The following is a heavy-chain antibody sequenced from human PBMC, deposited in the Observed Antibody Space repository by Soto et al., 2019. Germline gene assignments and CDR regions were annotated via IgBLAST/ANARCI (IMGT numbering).Heavy chain of an antibody. Sequence: EVQLVESGGGLVQPGGSLRLSCAASGFTFSSYGMDWVRQTPGKGLEWVSYVSSGSATIYYADSVKGRFTISRDNAKNSLYLQMASLRDEDTAVYYCARDSASYSSSSGSYSYLDLWGRGTLVTVSS. CDR3: ARDSASYSSSSGSYSYLDL. D-gene: IGHD6-6*01. CDR2: VSSGSATI. J-gene: IGHJ2*01. V-gene: IGHV3-48*02. CDR1: GFTFSSYG.